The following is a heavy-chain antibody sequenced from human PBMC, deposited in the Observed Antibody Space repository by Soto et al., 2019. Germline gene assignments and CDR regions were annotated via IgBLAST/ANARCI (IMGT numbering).Heavy chain of an antibody. V-gene: IGHV3-13*04. Sequence: GGSLILCCSSSGFTCSSYCMHWVRQGPGKGLEWVSAIGTAGDTNYAGSVKGRFTISRENAKNSLYLQMNSLRAGDTAIYFCARAIGPTLFDYWGQGTLVNVSS. CDR1: GFTCSSYC. CDR2: IGTAGDT. CDR3: ARAIGPTLFDY. D-gene: IGHD3-22*01. J-gene: IGHJ4*02.